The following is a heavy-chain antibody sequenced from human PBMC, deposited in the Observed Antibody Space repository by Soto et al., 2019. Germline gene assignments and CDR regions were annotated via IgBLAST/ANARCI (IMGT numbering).Heavy chain of an antibody. Sequence: DSVKVSCKSSFYTFTVSYMHWVRQAPGQGLEWMGWINPNSGGTNYAQKFQGWVTMTRDTSISTAYMELSRLRSDDTAVYYCARAVHCSGGSCYFWFDPWGKGTLVIVSS. CDR1: FYTFTVSY. D-gene: IGHD2-15*01. CDR2: INPNSGGT. V-gene: IGHV1-2*04. CDR3: ARAVHCSGGSCYFWFDP. J-gene: IGHJ5*02.